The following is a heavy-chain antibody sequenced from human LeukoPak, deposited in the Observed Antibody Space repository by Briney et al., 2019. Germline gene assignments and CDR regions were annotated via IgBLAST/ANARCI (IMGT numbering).Heavy chain of an antibody. V-gene: IGHV3-48*01. J-gene: IGHJ4*02. CDR1: GFTCSSYN. Sequence: GGSLRLSCVASGFTCSSYNMKWVRQAPGKGLEGVSYITGGSTTIYYADSVKGRFTISRDNAKTSLYLQMNSLRAEDTAVYYCARDYSTVTTFFDYWGQGTLVTVSS. D-gene: IGHD4-17*01. CDR3: ARDYSTVTTFFDY. CDR2: ITGGSTTI.